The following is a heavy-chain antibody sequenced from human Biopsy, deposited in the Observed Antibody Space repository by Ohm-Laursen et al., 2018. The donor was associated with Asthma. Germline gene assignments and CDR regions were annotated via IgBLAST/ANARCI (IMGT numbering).Heavy chain of an antibody. D-gene: IGHD3-22*01. J-gene: IGHJ3*01. CDR2: ISPDGRSA. CDR1: GFTVSRDH. Sequence: SLRLSCAASGFTVSRDHMFWVRQAPGKGLEWVSTISPDGRSAHGPDSFRGRFTISRDNSRDTLYLQMRSLRADDTAVYYCVKDTVEDRGGYYTFDVWGRGTKVTVSS. CDR3: VKDTVEDRGGYYTFDV. V-gene: IGHV3-53*01.